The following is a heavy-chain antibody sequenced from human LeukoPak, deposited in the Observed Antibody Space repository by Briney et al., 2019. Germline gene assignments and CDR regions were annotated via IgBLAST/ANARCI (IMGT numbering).Heavy chain of an antibody. D-gene: IGHD1-26*01. V-gene: IGHV1-24*01. CDR3: ATVAVGATRGLFDY. CDR1: GYTLTELS. Sequence: AASVKVSCKVSGYTLTELSMHWVRQAPGKGLEWMGGFDPEDGETIYAQEFQGRVTMTEDTSTDTAYMELSSLRSEDTAVYYCATVAVGATRGLFDYWGQGTLVTVSS. J-gene: IGHJ4*02. CDR2: FDPEDGET.